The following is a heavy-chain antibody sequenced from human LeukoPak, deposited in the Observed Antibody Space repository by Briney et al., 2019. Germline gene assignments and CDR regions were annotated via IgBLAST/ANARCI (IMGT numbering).Heavy chain of an antibody. J-gene: IGHJ5*02. CDR2: ISGSGGST. CDR3: ARNNWFDA. CDR1: AFTFSSYA. V-gene: IGHV3-23*01. Sequence: GGSLRLSCAASAFTFSSYAMSWVRQAPGKGLEWVSAISGSGGSTYYADSVKGRFTISRDKSNNTLYLQMNGLRAEDTAVYYCARNNWFDAWGQGTLVTVSS.